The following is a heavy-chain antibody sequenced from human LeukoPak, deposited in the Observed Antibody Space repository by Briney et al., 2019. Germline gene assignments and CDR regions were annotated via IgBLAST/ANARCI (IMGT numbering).Heavy chain of an antibody. V-gene: IGHV1-18*01. CDR2: ISAYNGNT. CDR1: GYTFTSYG. D-gene: IGHD3-22*01. CDR3: ARDPPPDSIGYLFDY. Sequence: ASLKVSCKASGYTFTSYGISWVRQAPGQGPEWMGWISAYNGNTNYAQKLQGRVTMTTDTSTSTAYMELRSLRSEDTAVYYCARDPPPDSIGYLFDYWGQGTLVTVSS. J-gene: IGHJ4*02.